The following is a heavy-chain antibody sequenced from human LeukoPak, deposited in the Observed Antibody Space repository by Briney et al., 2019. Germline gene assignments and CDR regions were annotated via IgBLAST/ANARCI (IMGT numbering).Heavy chain of an antibody. V-gene: IGHV3-23*01. CDR3: ARDKSAPAPSFGMDV. CDR1: GFTSSSYA. CDR2: ISGSGGST. D-gene: IGHD2-2*01. J-gene: IGHJ6*02. Sequence: GGSLRLSCAASGFTSSSYAMSWVRQAPGKGLEWVSVISGSGGSTYSAESVKGRFTISRDNSKNTLYLQMNSLRAEDTAVYYCARDKSAPAPSFGMDVWGHGTSVTVSS.